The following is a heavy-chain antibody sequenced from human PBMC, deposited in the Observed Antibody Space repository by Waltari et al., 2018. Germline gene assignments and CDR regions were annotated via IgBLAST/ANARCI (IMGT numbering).Heavy chain of an antibody. D-gene: IGHD3-3*01. Sequence: QEQLQESGPGLVKPSQTLSLTCTVSGGSISSGDYYWSWIRQPPGKGLELIGYIYYSGSTYYNPSLKSRVTISVDTSKNQFSLKLSSVTAADTAVYYCARSSRWLEWFSYYFDHWGQGTLVTVSS. CDR1: GGSISSGDYY. CDR3: ARSSRWLEWFSYYFDH. V-gene: IGHV4-30-4*08. J-gene: IGHJ4*02. CDR2: IYYSGST.